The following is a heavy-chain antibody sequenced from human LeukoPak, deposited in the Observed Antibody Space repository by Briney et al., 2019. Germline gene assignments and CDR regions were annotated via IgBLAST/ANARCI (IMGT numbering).Heavy chain of an antibody. J-gene: IGHJ6*02. D-gene: IGHD4-23*01. V-gene: IGHV4-59*08. CDR3: ARHSHKTHYYGMDV. CDR1: GGSISSYY. Sequence: SETLSLTCTVSGGSISSYYWSWIRQPPGKGLEWIGYIYYSGGTNYNPSLKSRVTISVDTSKNQFSLKLSSVTAADTAVYYCARHSHKTHYYGMDVWGQGTTVTVSS. CDR2: IYYSGGT.